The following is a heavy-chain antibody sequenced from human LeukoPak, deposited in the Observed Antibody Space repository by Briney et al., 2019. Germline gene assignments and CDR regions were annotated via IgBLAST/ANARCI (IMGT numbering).Heavy chain of an antibody. V-gene: IGHV4-59*01. J-gene: IGHJ4*02. CDR3: ARVEYNRGSYGFYS. CDR1: GGSINSDY. CDR2: VYYSGRT. D-gene: IGHD2/OR15-2a*01. Sequence: SETLSLTCTVSGGSINSDYWSWIRQPPGKGLEWIGYVYYSGRTNYNPSLTSRVTISVVTSKSQFSLKLNSVTAADTAVYYWARVEYNRGSYGFYSWGQGTLGTVSS.